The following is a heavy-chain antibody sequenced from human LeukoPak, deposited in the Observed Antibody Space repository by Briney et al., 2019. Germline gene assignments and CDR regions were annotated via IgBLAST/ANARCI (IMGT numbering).Heavy chain of an antibody. CDR2: INQNGVEM. CDR3: ARDFGSAAAIYEY. V-gene: IGHV3-7*01. J-gene: IGHJ4*02. Sequence: GGSLRLSCPTSGFTFTNYWMTWVRQAPGKGLEWVANINQNGVEMYYVESVKGRFTICRDSGRNSLFLQMNSLRAEDTAVYYCARDFGSAAAIYEYWGQGTLVTVSS. CDR1: GFTFTNYW. D-gene: IGHD6-13*01.